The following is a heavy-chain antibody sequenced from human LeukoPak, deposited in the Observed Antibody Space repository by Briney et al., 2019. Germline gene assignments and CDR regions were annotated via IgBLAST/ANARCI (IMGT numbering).Heavy chain of an antibody. CDR1: GFSLSDAW. CDR2: IKPKTDGGTT. J-gene: IGHJ4*02. Sequence: GGSLRLSCAASGFSLSDAWMSWVRQAPGKGLECVGRIKPKTDGGTTDYAEPVNDRFSVSRDDSKNTLYLQINSLTTEDTGLYYRTQLSRGYWGQGTQVTVSS. V-gene: IGHV3-15*01. D-gene: IGHD1-1*01. CDR3: TQLSRGY.